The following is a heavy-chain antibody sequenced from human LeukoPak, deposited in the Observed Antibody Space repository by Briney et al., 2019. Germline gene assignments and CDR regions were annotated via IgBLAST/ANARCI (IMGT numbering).Heavy chain of an antibody. CDR1: GGSISSSSYY. D-gene: IGHD6-13*01. CDR2: IYYSGST. J-gene: IGHJ3*02. V-gene: IGHV4-39*01. Sequence: SETLSLTCTVSGGSISSSSYYWGWIRQPPGKGLEWIGSIYYSGSTYYNPSLKSRVTISVDTSKNQFSLKLSSVTAADTAVYYCASSSWYLPLYAFDIWGQGTMVTVSS. CDR3: ASSSWYLPLYAFDI.